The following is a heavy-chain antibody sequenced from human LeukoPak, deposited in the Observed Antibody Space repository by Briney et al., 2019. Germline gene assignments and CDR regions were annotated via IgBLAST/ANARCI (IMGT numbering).Heavy chain of an antibody. V-gene: IGHV3-7*03. Sequence: GGFLRLSCAVSGFTFSGFWMSWSRQAPGKGLEWVASINSDGSEGYYADVVKGRFTISRDNAKNSLYLQINSLRAEDTAVYYCARSSYSSSSSVWGQGTMVTVSS. CDR2: INSDGSEG. J-gene: IGHJ3*01. CDR1: GFTFSGFW. D-gene: IGHD6-6*01. CDR3: ARSSYSSSSSV.